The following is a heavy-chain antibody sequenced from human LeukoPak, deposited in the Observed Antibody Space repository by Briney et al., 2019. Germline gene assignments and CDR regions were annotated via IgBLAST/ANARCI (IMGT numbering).Heavy chain of an antibody. CDR1: GFTFSTYW. J-gene: IGHJ3*02. CDR3: ARHRNGGSQDDAFDI. CDR2: IKKDGSEK. Sequence: GGSLRLSCAASGFTFSTYWMSWVRQAPGKGLEWVADIKKDGSEKYYVDSVKGRFTISRQNAKNSLFLQMNSLRAEDTAVYYCARHRNGGSQDDAFDIWGQGTMVTVSS. D-gene: IGHD2-15*01. V-gene: IGHV3-7*01.